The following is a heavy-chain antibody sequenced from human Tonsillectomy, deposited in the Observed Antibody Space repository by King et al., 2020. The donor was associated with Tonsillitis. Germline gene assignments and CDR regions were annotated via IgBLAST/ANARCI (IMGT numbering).Heavy chain of an antibody. J-gene: IGHJ4*02. CDR3: ARHERGWDVQLNY. CDR2: IYYAGGT. D-gene: IGHD1-1*01. CDR1: GGSIGPFY. Sequence: VQLQESGPGLVKPSETLSLTCTVSGGSIGPFYWTWIRQPPGKGLEWIGYIYYAGGTNYNPSLKNRVTMSVDTSKNQFSLRLNSVTAADTAVDYCARHERGWDVQLNYWGQGTLVTVSS. V-gene: IGHV4-59*08.